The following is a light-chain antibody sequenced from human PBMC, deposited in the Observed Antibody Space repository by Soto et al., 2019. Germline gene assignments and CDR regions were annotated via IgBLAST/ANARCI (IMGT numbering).Light chain of an antibody. CDR2: DVS. CDR3: CSYAGRYTYV. J-gene: IGLJ1*01. CDR1: SSDVGGYNY. Sequence: QSAQTQPRSVSGSPGQSVTISCAGTSSDVGGYNYVSWYQQHPGKAPKLMIYDVSKRPSGVPDRFSGSKSGNTASLTISGLQADDEADYYCCSYAGRYTYVFGTGTKVTVL. V-gene: IGLV2-11*01.